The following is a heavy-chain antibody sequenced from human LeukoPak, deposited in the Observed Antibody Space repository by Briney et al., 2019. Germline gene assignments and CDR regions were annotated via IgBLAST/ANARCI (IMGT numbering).Heavy chain of an antibody. Sequence: GGSLRLSCGGSGFTFEDYTMHWVRQAPGKGLEWVSLISRDGGSTYYADSVKGRFTISRDNSKNSLYLQMNSLRTEDTALYYCAKDGVTTRYYYYYYYMDVWGTGTTVTVSS. J-gene: IGHJ6*03. V-gene: IGHV3-43*01. CDR1: GFTFEDYT. CDR2: ISRDGGST. CDR3: AKDGVTTRYYYYYYYMDV. D-gene: IGHD4-17*01.